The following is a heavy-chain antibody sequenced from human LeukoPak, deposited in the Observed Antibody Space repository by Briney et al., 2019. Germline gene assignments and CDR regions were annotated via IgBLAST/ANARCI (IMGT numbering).Heavy chain of an antibody. J-gene: IGHJ5*02. Sequence: GGSLRLSCVGSGFTFSNYAVTWVRQAPGKELEWVSGISGSGSSTYYADSVKGQFTISRGNSKNAVYLQVNSLSAEDTAVYYCAKLGNGNVWGTYRDNWFDPWGQGTLVTVSS. CDR3: AKLGNGNVWGTYRDNWFDP. V-gene: IGHV3-23*01. D-gene: IGHD3-16*02. CDR1: GFTFSNYA. CDR2: ISGSGSST.